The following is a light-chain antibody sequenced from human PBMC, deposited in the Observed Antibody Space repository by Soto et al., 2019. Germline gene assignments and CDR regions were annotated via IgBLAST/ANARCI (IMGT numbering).Light chain of an antibody. CDR2: DVS. Sequence: QSALTQPASVSGSPGQSITISCTGTSSDVGGYNYVSWYQQHPVKAPKLMIYDVSNRPSGVSNRFSGSKAGNTASLTSSGLQAEDEADYYCSSYTSSVYVFGTGTKVTVL. J-gene: IGLJ1*01. CDR3: SSYTSSVYV. V-gene: IGLV2-14*01. CDR1: SSDVGGYNY.